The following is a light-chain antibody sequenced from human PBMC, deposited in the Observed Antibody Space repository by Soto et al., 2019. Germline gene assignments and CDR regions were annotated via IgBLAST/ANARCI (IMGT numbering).Light chain of an antibody. CDR2: EVT. V-gene: IGLV2-8*01. J-gene: IGLJ1*01. CDR3: SSYAGSHYV. CDR1: SSDVGGYNH. Sequence: QSALTQPPSASGSPGQSVTISCTGGSSDVGGYNHVSWFQQHPGKAPKLIISEVTKRPSGVPDRFSGSKSDNTASLTVSGLQTEDEADYYCSSYAGSHYVFGTGTKVTV.